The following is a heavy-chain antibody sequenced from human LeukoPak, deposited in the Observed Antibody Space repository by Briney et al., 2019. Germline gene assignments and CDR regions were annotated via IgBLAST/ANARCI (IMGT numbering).Heavy chain of an antibody. V-gene: IGHV4-61*08. J-gene: IGHJ3*02. CDR2: IYYSGST. CDR3: ASSYDYGDPDAFDI. Sequence: SQTLSLTCGVSGGSISTGGYYWSWIRQPPGKGLEWIGYIYYSGSTNYNPSLKSRVTISVDTSKNQFSLKLSSVTAADTAVYYCASSYDYGDPDAFDIWGQGTMVTVSS. D-gene: IGHD4-17*01. CDR1: GGSISTGGYY.